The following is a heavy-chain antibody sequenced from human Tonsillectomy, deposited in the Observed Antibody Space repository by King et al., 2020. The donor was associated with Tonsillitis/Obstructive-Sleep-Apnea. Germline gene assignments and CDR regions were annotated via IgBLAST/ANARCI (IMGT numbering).Heavy chain of an antibody. CDR1: GFTFGDYP. CDR2: IRSKAYGGTT. V-gene: IGHV3-49*04. Sequence: VQLVESGGGLVQPGRSLRLSCLASGFTFGDYPMSWVRQTPGKGLEWISFIRSKAYGGTTEYAASVKGRFTVSRDDSKSTAYLQMNSLKTEDTAVYYCARDWFSGWYVASGYWGQGTLVTVSS. D-gene: IGHD6-19*01. J-gene: IGHJ4*02. CDR3: ARDWFSGWYVASGY.